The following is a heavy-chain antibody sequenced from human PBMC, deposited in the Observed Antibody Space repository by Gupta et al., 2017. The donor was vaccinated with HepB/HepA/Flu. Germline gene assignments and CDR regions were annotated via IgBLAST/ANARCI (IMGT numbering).Heavy chain of an antibody. Sequence: EVQLVESGGGLVQPGGSLRLSCAASGFTFSTYEMVWVRQAPGKGLEWVSYFSSSGNTISKADSVEGRFSISRDNAKNSIYLQMNSLRAEDTAVYYCARDHDYSPPYYYYYGLDVWGQGTTVTGSS. CDR1: GFTFSTYE. D-gene: IGHD5-12*01. CDR2: FSSSGNTI. V-gene: IGHV3-48*03. CDR3: ARDHDYSPPYYYYYGLDV. J-gene: IGHJ6*02.